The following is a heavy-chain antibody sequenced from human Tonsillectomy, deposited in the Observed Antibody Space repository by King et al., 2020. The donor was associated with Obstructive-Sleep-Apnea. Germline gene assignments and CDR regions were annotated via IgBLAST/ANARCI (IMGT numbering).Heavy chain of an antibody. J-gene: IGHJ2*01. V-gene: IGHV4-38-2*02. CDR2: IYHSGST. Sequence: QLQESGPGLVKPSETLSLTCTVSGYSISSGYYWGWIRQPPGKGLEWIGNIYHSGSTYDNPSLTSRVIMSVDTSKNQFSVKLGSVTAADTAVYYCARRAGGSYRHWYFDLWGRGALVTVSS. CDR1: GYSISSGYY. D-gene: IGHD1-26*01. CDR3: ARRAGGSYRHWYFDL.